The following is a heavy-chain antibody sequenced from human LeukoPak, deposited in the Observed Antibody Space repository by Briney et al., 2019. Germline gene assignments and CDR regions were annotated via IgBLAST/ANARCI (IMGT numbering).Heavy chain of an antibody. Sequence: PGGSLRLSCAASGFTFSSFAMHWVRQAPGKGLEWLSSISRSRDYIYYADSLKGRFTISRDNARNSLYLQMSSLRAEDTALYYCAREIYSNSDHDDAFDIWGQGTMVTVSS. CDR1: GFTFSSFA. CDR3: AREIYSNSDHDDAFDI. D-gene: IGHD5-12*01. V-gene: IGHV3-21*01. J-gene: IGHJ3*02. CDR2: ISRSRDYI.